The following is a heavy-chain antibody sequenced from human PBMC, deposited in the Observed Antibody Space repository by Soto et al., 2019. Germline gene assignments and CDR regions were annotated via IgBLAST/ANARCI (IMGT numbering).Heavy chain of an antibody. CDR2: ISAYNGNT. J-gene: IGHJ4*02. V-gene: IGHV1-18*04. D-gene: IGHD3-22*01. CDR3: ARALAYDSRTTWYFDY. CDR1: GYTFTSYG. Sequence: ASVKVSCKASGYTFTSYGISWVRQAPGQGLEWMGWISAYNGNTNYAQKLQGRVTMTTDTSTSTAYMELRSLRSDDTAVYYCARALAYDSRTTWYFDYWGQGTLVTVSS.